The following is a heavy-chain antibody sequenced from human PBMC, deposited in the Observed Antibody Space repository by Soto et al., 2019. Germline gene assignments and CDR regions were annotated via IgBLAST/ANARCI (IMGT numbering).Heavy chain of an antibody. D-gene: IGHD3-3*01. V-gene: IGHV3-30*18. CDR3: AKLHRGVLTYYDFWSGYPHNSLTNYYYYGMDV. CDR2: ISYDGSNK. CDR1: GFTFSSYG. Sequence: GGSLRLSCAASGFTFSSYGMHWVRKAPGKGLAWVAVISYDGSNKYYADSVKGRFTISRDNYKNTLYLQMNSLRAEDTGVYYCAKLHRGVLTYYDFWSGYPHNSLTNYYYYGMDVWGQGNTVTVSS. J-gene: IGHJ6*02.